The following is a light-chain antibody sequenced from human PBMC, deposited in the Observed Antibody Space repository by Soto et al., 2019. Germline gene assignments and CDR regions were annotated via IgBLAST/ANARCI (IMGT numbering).Light chain of an antibody. CDR2: AAS. CDR1: QGIAPY. J-gene: IGKJ4*01. CDR3: QKYDNP. Sequence: DVQMTQSPSSLSASVGDRVTITCRASQGIAPYLAWFQQKPGKVPKLLIYAASTLQSGVPSRFSGSGSGTDFTLTISSLQPEDVGTYYCQKYDNPFGGGTKVEIK. V-gene: IGKV1-27*01.